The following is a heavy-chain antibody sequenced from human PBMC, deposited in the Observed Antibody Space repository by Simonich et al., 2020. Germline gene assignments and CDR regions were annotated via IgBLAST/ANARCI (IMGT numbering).Heavy chain of an antibody. CDR3: ARANERDY. CDR1: GFTFSSYS. Sequence: EVQLVESGGGLVKPGGSLRLSCAASGFTFSSYSMNWVRPAPGKGLGWVSSISSRSSYIYYADSGKGRFTISRDNAKNSLYLQMNSLRAEDTAVYYCARANERDYWGQGTLVTVSS. D-gene: IGHD1-1*01. V-gene: IGHV3-21*01. CDR2: ISSRSSYI. J-gene: IGHJ4*02.